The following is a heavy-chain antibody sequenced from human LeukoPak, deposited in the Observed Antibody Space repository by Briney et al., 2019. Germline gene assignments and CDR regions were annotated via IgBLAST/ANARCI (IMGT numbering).Heavy chain of an antibody. J-gene: IGHJ4*02. Sequence: GASVKVSCKASGYTLTNYAMNWVRQAPGQGLEWVGRINTNTGNPTYAQGFTGRFVFSLDTSVSTAYLQISSLKAEDTAVYYCARGLSGAAGHFDFWGQGTLVTVSS. D-gene: IGHD6-13*01. CDR1: GYTLTNYA. CDR2: INTNTGNP. CDR3: ARGLSGAAGHFDF. V-gene: IGHV7-4-1*02.